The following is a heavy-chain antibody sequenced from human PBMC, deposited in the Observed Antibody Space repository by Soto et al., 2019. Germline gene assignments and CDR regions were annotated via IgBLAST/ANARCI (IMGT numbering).Heavy chain of an antibody. Sequence: QVPLLQSGAEVKKPGSSVKVSCKASGGTFSSYAISWVRQAPGQGLEWMGGIIPIFGTANYAQKFQGRVTITADESTSTDYMELSSLRSEDTAVYYCGYLPDYYCGMDVWGQGTTVTVSS. J-gene: IGHJ6*02. D-gene: IGHD2-15*01. CDR1: GGTFSSYA. CDR3: GYLPDYYCGMDV. CDR2: IIPIFGTA. V-gene: IGHV1-69*12.